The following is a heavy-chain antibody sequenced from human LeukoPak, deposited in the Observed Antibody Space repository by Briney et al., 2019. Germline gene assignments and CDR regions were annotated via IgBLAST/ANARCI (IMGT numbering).Heavy chain of an antibody. D-gene: IGHD6-19*01. V-gene: IGHV4-39*07. CDR2: IYYSGST. CDR3: ARDGTGYSSGRGEDY. Sequence: SETLSLTCTVSGGSISSSSYYWGWIRQPPGKGLEWIGSIYYSGSTYYNPSLKSRVTISVDTSKNQFSLKLSSVTAADTAMYYCARDGTGYSSGRGEDYWGQGTLVTVSS. J-gene: IGHJ4*02. CDR1: GGSISSSSYY.